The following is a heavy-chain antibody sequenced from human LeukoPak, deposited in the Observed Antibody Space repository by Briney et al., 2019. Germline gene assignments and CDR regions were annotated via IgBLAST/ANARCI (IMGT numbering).Heavy chain of an antibody. Sequence: PSETLPLTCTVSGYSISSGYYWGWIRQPPGKGLEWIGSIHHGGTTYYNPSLKSPVTISVDTSKNQFSLKLSSVTAADTAVYYCARLLAYSSELDYWGQGTLVTVSS. V-gene: IGHV4-38-2*02. CDR2: IHHGGTT. D-gene: IGHD6-25*01. J-gene: IGHJ4*02. CDR3: ARLLAYSSELDY. CDR1: GYSISSGYY.